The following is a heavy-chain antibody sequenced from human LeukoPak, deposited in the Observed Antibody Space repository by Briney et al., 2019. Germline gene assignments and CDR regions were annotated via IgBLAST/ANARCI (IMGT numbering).Heavy chain of an antibody. CDR1: GDSLSSYY. CDR2: IYYSGST. V-gene: IGHV4-59*08. J-gene: IGHJ4*02. D-gene: IGHD5-18*01. Sequence: PSEALSLTCTVSGDSLSSYYWSWIRQPPGKGLEWIGYIYYSGSTNYNPSLKSRVTISVDPSKSQFSLKLSSVTAADTAVYYCARHGSPAMATYYFAYWGQGTLVTVSS. CDR3: ARHGSPAMATYYFAY.